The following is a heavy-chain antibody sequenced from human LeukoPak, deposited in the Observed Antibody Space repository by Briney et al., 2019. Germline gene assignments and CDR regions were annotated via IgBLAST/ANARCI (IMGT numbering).Heavy chain of an antibody. CDR3: ARLREPGFHFDY. CDR2: IYPGDSDI. J-gene: IGHJ4*02. CDR1: VYSFSNYW. Sequence: KVGESLKISCQGSVYSFSNYWIVWVRQVSGKGLEWMGIIYPGDSDIKYSPSFQGQVTVSADKSTSTAYLQWSSLKASDTAMYYCARLREPGFHFDYWGQGTLVTVSS. V-gene: IGHV5-51*01. D-gene: IGHD1-14*01.